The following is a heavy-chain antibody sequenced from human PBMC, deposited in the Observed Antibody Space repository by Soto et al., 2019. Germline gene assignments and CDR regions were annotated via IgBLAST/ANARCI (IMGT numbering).Heavy chain of an antibody. J-gene: IGHJ6*02. D-gene: IGHD2-15*01. CDR3: TAVVAATPSYYYYYGMDV. CDR1: GFTFSNAW. CDR2: IKSKTDGGTT. V-gene: IGHV3-15*07. Sequence: GGSLRLSCAASGFTFSNAWMNWVRQAPGKGLEWVGRIKSKTDGGTTDYAAPVKGRFTISRDDSKNTLYLQMNSLKTEDTAVYYCTAVVAATPSYYYYYGMDVWGQGTTVTVSS.